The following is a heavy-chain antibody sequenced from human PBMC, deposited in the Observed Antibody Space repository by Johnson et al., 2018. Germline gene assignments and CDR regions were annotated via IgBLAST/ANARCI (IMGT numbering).Heavy chain of an antibody. V-gene: IGHV3-20*04. CDR3: AKGGRVVLAAEGGY. CDR1: GFTFDAYG. CDR2: INWNGDNT. Sequence: LVQSGGGLVQPGGSLRLSCAASGFTFDAYGMSWVREAPGKGLEWVSGINWNGDNTGYADSVKGRFTISRDNAKSTLYLQMNSRRAEDKAVNYCAKGGRVVLAAEGGYWGQGTLVTVSS. J-gene: IGHJ4*02. D-gene: IGHD2-15*01.